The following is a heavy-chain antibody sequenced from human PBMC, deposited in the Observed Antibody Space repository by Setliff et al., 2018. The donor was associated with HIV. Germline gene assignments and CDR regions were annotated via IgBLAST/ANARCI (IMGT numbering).Heavy chain of an antibody. CDR1: GGSISSYY. CDR2: IYSGGTT. CDR3: ARADYDTRGVAEYFHR. V-gene: IGHV4-39*07. Sequence: SETLSLTCTVSGGSISSYYWGWIRQPPGKGLEWIGNIYSGGTTYYNSSLRSRVTISVDTSKNQFSLKLNSVTAADTAMYYCARADYDTRGVAEYFHRWGQGTQVTVSS. D-gene: IGHD3-22*01. J-gene: IGHJ1*01.